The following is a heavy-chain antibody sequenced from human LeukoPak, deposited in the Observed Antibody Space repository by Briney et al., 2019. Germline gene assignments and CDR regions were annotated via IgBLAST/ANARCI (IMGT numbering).Heavy chain of an antibody. V-gene: IGHV4-61*02. D-gene: IGHD5-12*01. CDR2: IYTSGST. CDR3: ARQGPGGGYRGYFDY. J-gene: IGHJ4*02. Sequence: SETLSLTCTVSGGSISRGNYYWSWIRQPAGKGLEWIGRIYTSGSTNYNPSLKSRVTISVDASKNQFSLKLSSVTAADTAVYYCARQGPGGGYRGYFDYWGQGTLVTVSS. CDR1: GGSISRGNYY.